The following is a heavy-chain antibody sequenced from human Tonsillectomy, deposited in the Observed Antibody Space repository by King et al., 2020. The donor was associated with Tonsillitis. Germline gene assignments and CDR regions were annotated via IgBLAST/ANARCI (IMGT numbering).Heavy chain of an antibody. CDR1: GFTFSSYS. D-gene: IGHD4-17*01. Sequence: VQLVESGGGLVKPGGSLRLSCAASGFTFSSYSMNWVRQAPGKGLEWVASISSSSTYIYYADSVKGRFTISRDNAKNSLYLQMNSLRAEDTAVYDCASDFNAGLDYGEIDYWGQGTLVTVSS. V-gene: IGHV3-21*01. CDR2: ISSSSTYI. J-gene: IGHJ4*02. CDR3: ASDFNAGLDYGEIDY.